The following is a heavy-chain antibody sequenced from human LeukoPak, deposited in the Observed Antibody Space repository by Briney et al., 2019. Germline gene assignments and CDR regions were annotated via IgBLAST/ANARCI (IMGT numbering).Heavy chain of an antibody. V-gene: IGHV4-39*01. D-gene: IGHD5-12*01. Sequence: SETLSLTCTVSGGSVSSSGYYWGWIRQPPGKGLEWIGSIYYSGSTYCNPSLRSRVTISIDTSKNQFSLKLSSVTAADTAVYYCASGGADSGSLFDYWGQGTLVTVSS. CDR3: ASGGADSGSLFDY. J-gene: IGHJ4*02. CDR2: IYYSGST. CDR1: GGSVSSSGYY.